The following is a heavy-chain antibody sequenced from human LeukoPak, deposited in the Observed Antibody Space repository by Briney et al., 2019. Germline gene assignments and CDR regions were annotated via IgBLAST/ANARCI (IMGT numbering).Heavy chain of an antibody. Sequence: SETLSLTCAVYGGSFSGYYWSWIRQPPGKGLEWIGEINHSGSTNYNPSLKSRVTISVDTSKNQFSLMLSSVTAADTAVYYCARGTVTTDPPSRLFDYWGQGTLVTVSS. D-gene: IGHD4-17*01. J-gene: IGHJ4*02. CDR1: GGSFSGYY. CDR3: ARGTVTTDPPSRLFDY. CDR2: INHSGST. V-gene: IGHV4-34*01.